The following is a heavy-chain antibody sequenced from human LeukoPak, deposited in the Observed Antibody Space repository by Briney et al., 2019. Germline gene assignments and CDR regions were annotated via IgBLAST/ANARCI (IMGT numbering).Heavy chain of an antibody. V-gene: IGHV3-30*02. CDR3: AKDLGISTVTHYILTPNWFDP. D-gene: IGHD3-9*01. Sequence: GGSLRLSCAASGFTFSSYSMNWVRQAPGKGLEWVAFIRYDGSNKYYADSVKGRFTISRDNSKNTLYLQMNSLRAEDTAVYYCAKDLGISTVTHYILTPNWFDPWGQGTLVTVSS. CDR2: IRYDGSNK. CDR1: GFTFSSYS. J-gene: IGHJ5*02.